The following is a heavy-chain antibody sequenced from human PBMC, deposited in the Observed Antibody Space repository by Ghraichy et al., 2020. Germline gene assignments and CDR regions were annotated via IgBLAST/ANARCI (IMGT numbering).Heavy chain of an antibody. D-gene: IGHD7-27*01. CDR1: GFTFRSYA. Sequence: GGSLRLSCAASGFTFRSYAMSWVRQTPGNGLEWVSSIHGGDGEADYADSVKGRFTTTRDNLKNTLYLQMNGLRAGDTAIYYCAKDAVSGDGIWNWFDPWGQGTLVTVSS. J-gene: IGHJ5*02. CDR3: AKDAVSGDGIWNWFDP. CDR2: IHGGDGEA. V-gene: IGHV3-23*01.